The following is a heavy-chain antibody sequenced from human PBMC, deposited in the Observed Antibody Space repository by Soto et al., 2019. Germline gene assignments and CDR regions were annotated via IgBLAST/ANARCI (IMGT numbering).Heavy chain of an antibody. CDR2: INAGNGNT. J-gene: IGHJ4*02. CDR1: GYTFTSYA. V-gene: IGHV1-3*05. CDR3: ARAWVVVTAPDY. Sequence: QAQLVQSGAEEKKPGASVKVSCKASGYTFTSYAMHWVRQAPGQRLEWMGWINAGNGNTKYSQKFQGRVTITRDTSASTAYMELSSLRSEDTAVYYCARAWVVVTAPDYWGQGTLVTVS. D-gene: IGHD2-21*02.